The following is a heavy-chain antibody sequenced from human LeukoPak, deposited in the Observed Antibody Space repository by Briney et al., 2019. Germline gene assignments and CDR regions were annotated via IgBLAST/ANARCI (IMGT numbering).Heavy chain of an antibody. CDR1: GFTLSNCW. Sequence: GGSLRLSCAASGFTLSNCWMYWVRQAPGRGLVWVSRINGDGTTTTYADSVKGRFTISRDNAKNTLYLQMNGLRPEDTAVYYCATDHGFHYGAYFDYWGQGTLVTVSS. D-gene: IGHD4-17*01. CDR2: INGDGTTT. J-gene: IGHJ4*02. CDR3: ATDHGFHYGAYFDY. V-gene: IGHV3-74*01.